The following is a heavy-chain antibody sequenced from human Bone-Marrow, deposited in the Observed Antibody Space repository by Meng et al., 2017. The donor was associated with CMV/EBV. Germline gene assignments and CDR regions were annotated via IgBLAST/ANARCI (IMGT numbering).Heavy chain of an antibody. V-gene: IGHV3-7*01. D-gene: IGHD3-3*01. CDR2: IKQDGSEK. CDR3: ARDRRITGNYFDY. J-gene: IGHJ4*02. Sequence: GESLKISCAASGFTFSSYWMSWVRQAPGKGLEWVANIKQDGSEKYYVDSVKGRFTISRDNAKNSLYLQMNSLRAEDTAVYYCARDRRITGNYFDYWGQGNLVTVYS. CDR1: GFTFSSYW.